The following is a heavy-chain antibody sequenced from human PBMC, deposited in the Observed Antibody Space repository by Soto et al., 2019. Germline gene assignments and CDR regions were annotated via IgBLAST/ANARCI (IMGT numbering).Heavy chain of an antibody. CDR3: ARVGITATTFRGFDY. J-gene: IGHJ4*02. V-gene: IGHV3-33*01. D-gene: IGHD1-20*01. CDR2: IWFDGSNK. Sequence: QVQLVESGGGVVQPGRSLRLSCAASGFTFSNYGMHWVRQAPGKGLEWVAVIWFDGSNKYYADSVKGRFTISRDNSKNTLYLQMHRLRAEDTAVYYCARVGITATTFRGFDYWGQGTLVTVSS. CDR1: GFTFSNYG.